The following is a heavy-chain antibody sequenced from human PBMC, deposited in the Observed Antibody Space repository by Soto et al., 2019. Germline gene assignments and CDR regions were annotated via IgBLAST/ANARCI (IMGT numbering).Heavy chain of an antibody. CDR2: TYYRSKWYN. Sequence: SQTLSLTCAISGDSVSSNSAAWNWIRQSPSRGLEWLGRTYYRSKWYNDYAVSVKSRITINPDTSKNQFSLQLSSVTPEDTAVYYCARAYCTNGVCGWFDPWGQGTLVTVYS. CDR1: GDSVSSNSAA. V-gene: IGHV6-1*01. J-gene: IGHJ5*02. CDR3: ARAYCTNGVCGWFDP. D-gene: IGHD2-8*01.